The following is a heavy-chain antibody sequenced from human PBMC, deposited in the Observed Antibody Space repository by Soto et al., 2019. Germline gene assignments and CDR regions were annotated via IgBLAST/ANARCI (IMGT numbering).Heavy chain of an antibody. Sequence: QSQTLSLTCAISGDSVSSNSAAWNWIRQPPSRGLEWLGRTYYRSKWYNDHAVSVKSRITINPDTSKNQFSLQLNSVTPEDTAVYYCAREAAHVGIAAAGAFDYWGQGTLVTVSS. CDR2: TYYRSKWYN. V-gene: IGHV6-1*01. CDR1: GDSVSSNSAA. D-gene: IGHD6-13*01. CDR3: AREAAHVGIAAAGAFDY. J-gene: IGHJ4*02.